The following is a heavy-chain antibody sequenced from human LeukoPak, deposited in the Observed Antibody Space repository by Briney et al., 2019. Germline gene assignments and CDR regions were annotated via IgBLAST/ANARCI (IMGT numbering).Heavy chain of an antibody. CDR2: INHSGST. V-gene: IGHV4-34*01. CDR3: SRWIQLWLRSGFDL. CDR1: GGSFSGYY. Sequence: SETLSLTCAVYGGSFSGYYWSWIRQPPGKGLEWIGEINHSGSTNYNPSLKSQVTISVDTSKNQFSLKLSSVTAADTAVYYCSRWIQLWLRSGFDLWGRGTLVTVSS. D-gene: IGHD5-18*01. J-gene: IGHJ2*01.